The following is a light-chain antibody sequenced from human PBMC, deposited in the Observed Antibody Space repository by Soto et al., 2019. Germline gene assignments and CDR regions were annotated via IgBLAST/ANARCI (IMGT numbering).Light chain of an antibody. J-gene: IGKJ1*01. CDR1: QSVNRRY. CDR3: QQRSNWPPTWT. Sequence: EIVMTQSPATLSVSPGERATLSCRAGQSVNRRYLAWYQQTPGQAPRLLIYDASNRATGIPARFSGSGSGTDFTLTISSLEPEDFAVYYCQQRSNWPPTWTFGQGTKVDIK. V-gene: IGKV3-11*01. CDR2: DAS.